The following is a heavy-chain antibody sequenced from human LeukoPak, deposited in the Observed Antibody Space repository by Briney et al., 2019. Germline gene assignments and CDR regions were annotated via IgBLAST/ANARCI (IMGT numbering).Heavy chain of an antibody. Sequence: GASVKVSCKASGYTFTSYIHWVRQAPGQVLEWMGLINPDGGNTNYAQSFQGRVTLTRDTSTSTVYMELSSLRSEDTAIYYCARIRDGYNDAYDLWGQGTVVTVPS. CDR3: ARIRDGYNDAYDL. CDR1: GYTFTSY. J-gene: IGHJ3*01. D-gene: IGHD5-24*01. V-gene: IGHV1-46*01. CDR2: INPDGGNT.